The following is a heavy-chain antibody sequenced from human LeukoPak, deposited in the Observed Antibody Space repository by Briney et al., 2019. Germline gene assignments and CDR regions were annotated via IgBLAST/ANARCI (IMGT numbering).Heavy chain of an antibody. CDR3: ARDHEHHTDGAYYDFWSGFPAQGGRAFDI. D-gene: IGHD3-3*01. CDR2: IYYSGST. V-gene: IGHV4-59*01. Sequence: PSETLSLTCTVSGGSISSYYWSWIRQPPGKGLEWIGYIYYSGSTNYNPSLKSRVTISVDTSKNQFSLKLSSVTAADTAVYYCARDHEHHTDGAYYDFWSGFPAQGGRAFDIRGQGTMVTVSS. CDR1: GGSISSYY. J-gene: IGHJ3*02.